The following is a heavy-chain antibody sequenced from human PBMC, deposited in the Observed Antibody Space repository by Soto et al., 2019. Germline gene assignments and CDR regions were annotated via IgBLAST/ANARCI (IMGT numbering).Heavy chain of an antibody. V-gene: IGHV3-7*01. CDR1: GFTFSSYW. D-gene: IGHD7-27*01. J-gene: IGHJ4*02. CDR3: ARESNAHFDY. CDR2: IAHDGSEK. Sequence: EVQLVESGGGLVQPGGSLRLSCAVSGFTFSSYWMSWVLQAPGRGLEWVATIAHDGSEKFYVDSVKGRFTISRDNTNNSLYLQMNSLRAEDTAVYYCARESNAHFDYWGQGTMVTVSS.